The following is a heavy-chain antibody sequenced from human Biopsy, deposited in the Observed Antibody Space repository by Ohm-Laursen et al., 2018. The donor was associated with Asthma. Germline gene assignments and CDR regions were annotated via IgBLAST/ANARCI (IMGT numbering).Heavy chain of an antibody. Sequence: ASVKVSCKASGDSFSNYAISWVRQAPGQGLEWMGGLIPVLGSPDHAQMFEGRVTITADESTSTAYMELSSLSSEDTAVYYCARGYSGSDRIVYYYSGLEVWGQGTTVTASS. J-gene: IGHJ6*02. V-gene: IGHV1-69*13. D-gene: IGHD5-12*01. CDR1: GDSFSNYA. CDR3: ARGYSGSDRIVYYYSGLEV. CDR2: LIPVLGSP.